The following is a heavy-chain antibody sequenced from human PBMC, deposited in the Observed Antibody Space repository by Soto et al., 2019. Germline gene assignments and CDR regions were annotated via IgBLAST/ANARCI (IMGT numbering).Heavy chain of an antibody. Sequence: PXXSLRLSFAASGFTIRSRWMHWVLQAPGKGLVWVSRIKSDGSSTNYADSVKGRFIISRDNAKNTLYLQMNSLRTEDTAVYYCARSYSGTYGRFDPWGQGTLVTVSS. V-gene: IGHV3-74*01. CDR1: GFTIRSRW. J-gene: IGHJ5*02. D-gene: IGHD1-26*01. CDR3: ARSYSGTYGRFDP. CDR2: IKSDGSST.